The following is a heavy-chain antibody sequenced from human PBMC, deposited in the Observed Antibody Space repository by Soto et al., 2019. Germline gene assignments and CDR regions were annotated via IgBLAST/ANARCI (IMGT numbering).Heavy chain of an antibody. V-gene: IGHV3-33*01. D-gene: IGHD3-10*01. Sequence: QVQLVESGGGVVQPGGSLRLSCVASGFDFGSYGMHWVRRAPGKWLEWMAVIWYDGSTAYYADSLKGRFTISRDNSKNTLFLHLNSLPAEDTAVYFCARAVVRGFFVPVFYGLDGWGNGTTVTVSS. CDR2: IWYDGSTA. CDR3: ARAVVRGFFVPVFYGLDG. J-gene: IGHJ6*04. CDR1: GFDFGSYG.